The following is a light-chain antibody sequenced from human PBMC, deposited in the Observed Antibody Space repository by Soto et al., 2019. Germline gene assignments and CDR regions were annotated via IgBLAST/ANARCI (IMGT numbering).Light chain of an antibody. CDR1: QGIARA. J-gene: IGKJ4*01. CDR2: DAS. CDR3: QQFSNYPLT. V-gene: IGKV1D-13*01. Sequence: AIHLTQSPSSLSATVGDSVTITCRASQGIARALAWYQQKPGKAPKLLIYDASSLENGVPSRFSGSGYVTDFTLTITSLQPEDFATYYCQQFSNYPLTFGGGTKVEIK.